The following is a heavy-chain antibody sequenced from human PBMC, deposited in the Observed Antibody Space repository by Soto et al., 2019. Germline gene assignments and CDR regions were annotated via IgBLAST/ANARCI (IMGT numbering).Heavy chain of an antibody. V-gene: IGHV1-2*04. CDR2: INPNSGGT. D-gene: IGHD4-17*01. J-gene: IGHJ6*02. Sequence: ASVKVSCKASGYTFTGYYMHWVRQAPGQGLEWMGWINPNSGGTNYAQKFQGWVTMTRDTSISTAYMELSRLRSDDTAVYYCARGFDCGDSQIGIDYYYYGMDVWGQGTTVTVSS. CDR1: GYTFTGYY. CDR3: ARGFDCGDSQIGIDYYYYGMDV.